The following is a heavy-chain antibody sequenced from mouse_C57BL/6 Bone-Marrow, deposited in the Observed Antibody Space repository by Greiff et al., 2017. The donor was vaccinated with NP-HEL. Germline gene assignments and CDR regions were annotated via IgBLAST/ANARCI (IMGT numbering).Heavy chain of an antibody. CDR3: AREGLRLLYDFDY. CDR1: GYTFTSYW. V-gene: IGHV1-61*01. D-gene: IGHD3-2*02. CDR2: IYPSDSET. J-gene: IGHJ2*01. Sequence: QVQLQQPGAELVRPGSSVKLSCKASGYTFTSYWMDWVKQRPGQGLEWIGNIYPSDSETHYNQKFKDKATLTVDKSSSTDYMQLSSLTSEDSAVYYGAREGLRLLYDFDYWGQGTTLTVSS.